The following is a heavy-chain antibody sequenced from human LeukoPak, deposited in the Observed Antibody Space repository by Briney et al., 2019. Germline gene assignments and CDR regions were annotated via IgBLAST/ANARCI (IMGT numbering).Heavy chain of an antibody. V-gene: IGHV3-48*01. D-gene: IGHD6-13*01. CDR3: ARDPQQQQLVRPVGSLTDY. CDR1: GFTFSSYS. Sequence: GGSLRLSCAASGFTFSSYSMNWVRQAPGKGLEWVSYISSSSSTIYYADSVKGRFTISRDNAKNSLYLQMNSLRAEDTAVYYCARDPQQQQLVRPVGSLTDYWGQGTLVTVSS. J-gene: IGHJ4*02. CDR2: ISSSSSTI.